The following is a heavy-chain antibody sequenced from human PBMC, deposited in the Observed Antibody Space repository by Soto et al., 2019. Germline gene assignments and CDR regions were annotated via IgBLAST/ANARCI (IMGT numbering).Heavy chain of an antibody. CDR1: GYSLSHYL. V-gene: IGHV5-51*01. CDR3: ARVHYDILTGYYNWFDP. Sequence: PRGALENSLKGSGYSLSHYLIGWVGPMPRESLEWMGIIYPGDSDTRYSPSFQGQVTISADKSISTAYLQWSSLKASDTAMYYCARVHYDILTGYYNWFDPWGQGTLVTVSS. J-gene: IGHJ5*02. CDR2: IYPGDSDT. D-gene: IGHD3-9*01.